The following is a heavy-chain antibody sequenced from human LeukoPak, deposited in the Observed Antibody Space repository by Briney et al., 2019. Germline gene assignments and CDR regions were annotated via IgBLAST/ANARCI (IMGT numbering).Heavy chain of an antibody. D-gene: IGHD1-26*01. J-gene: IGHJ6*03. CDR1: GGTFSSYA. V-gene: IGHV1-69*13. Sequence: GASVKVSCKASGGTFSSYAISWVRQAPGQGLEWMGGIIPIFGTANYAQKFQGRVTITADESTSTAYMELSSLRSEDTAVYYCARGSYLGGATIPSYYYMDVWGKGTTVTISS. CDR2: IIPIFGTA. CDR3: ARGSYLGGATIPSYYYMDV.